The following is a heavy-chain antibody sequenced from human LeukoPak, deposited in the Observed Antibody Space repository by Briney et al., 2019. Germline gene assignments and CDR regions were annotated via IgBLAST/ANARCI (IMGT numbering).Heavy chain of an antibody. J-gene: IGHJ4*02. V-gene: IGHV4-34*01. CDR1: GGSFSGYY. D-gene: IGHD3-10*01. CDR2: INHSGST. CDR3: AKVSQSIRGPSTWFGEASDFDY. Sequence: SETLSLTCAVYGGSFSGYYWSWIRQPPGKGLEWIGEINHSGSTNYNPSLKSRVTISVDTSKNQFSLKLSSVTAADTAVYYCAKVSQSIRGPSTWFGEASDFDYWGQGTLVTVSS.